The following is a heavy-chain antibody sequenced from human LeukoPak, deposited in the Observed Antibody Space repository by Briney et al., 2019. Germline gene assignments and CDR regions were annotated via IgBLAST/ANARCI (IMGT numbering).Heavy chain of an antibody. J-gene: IGHJ5*02. CDR3: ARGVVGGTTVGP. V-gene: IGHV1-8*01. CDR1: GDTFSTYD. CDR2: VNPKSGHT. D-gene: IGHD1-7*01. Sequence: ASVMVSCKASGDTFSTYDVNWVRQATGQGLEWMGWVNPKSGHTAYAQKFQGRVTMTSDTSTAFLELSSLRFEDTAVYFCARGVVGGTTVGPWGQGTLVTVSS.